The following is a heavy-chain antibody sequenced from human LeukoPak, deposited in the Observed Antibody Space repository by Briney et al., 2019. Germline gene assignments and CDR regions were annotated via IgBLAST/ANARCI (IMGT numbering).Heavy chain of an antibody. D-gene: IGHD3-10*01. J-gene: IGHJ6*02. CDR3: ARGRPPATYGSGSYPYYYYGMDV. Sequence: SETLSLTWTVSGGSISSYYWSWIRQPPGKGLEWIGYIYYSGSTNYNPSLKSRVTISVDTSKNQFSLKLSSVTAADTAVYYCARGRPPATYGSGSYPYYYYGMDVWGQGTTVTVSS. V-gene: IGHV4-59*08. CDR2: IYYSGST. CDR1: GGSISSYY.